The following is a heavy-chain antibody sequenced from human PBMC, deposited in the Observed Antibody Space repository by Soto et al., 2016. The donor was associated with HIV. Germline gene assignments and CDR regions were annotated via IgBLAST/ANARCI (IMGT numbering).Heavy chain of an antibody. J-gene: IGHJ4*02. Sequence: EVQLVESGGGLVQPGGSLRLSCAASGFTVSSNYMSWVRQAPGKGLEWVSVIYSGGSTYYADSVKGRFTISRDNSKNTLYLQMNSLRAEDTAVYYCARDRAGGDYYDSSGYYDYWGQGTLVTVSS. V-gene: IGHV3-66*01. CDR2: IYSGGST. D-gene: IGHD3-22*01. CDR3: ARDRAGGDYYDSSGYYDY. CDR1: GFTVSSNY.